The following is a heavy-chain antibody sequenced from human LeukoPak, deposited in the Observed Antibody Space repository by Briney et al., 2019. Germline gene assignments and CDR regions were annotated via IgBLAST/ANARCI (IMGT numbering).Heavy chain of an antibody. Sequence: GASVKVSCKASGYTFTGYYMHWVRQAPGQGLEWMGWINPNSGGTSYAQKFQGRVTMTRDTSISTAYMELSRLRSDDTAVYYCARYCSSTSCNVDYWGQGTLVTVSS. D-gene: IGHD2-2*01. CDR1: GYTFTGYY. V-gene: IGHV1-2*02. CDR3: ARYCSSTSCNVDY. CDR2: INPNSGGT. J-gene: IGHJ4*02.